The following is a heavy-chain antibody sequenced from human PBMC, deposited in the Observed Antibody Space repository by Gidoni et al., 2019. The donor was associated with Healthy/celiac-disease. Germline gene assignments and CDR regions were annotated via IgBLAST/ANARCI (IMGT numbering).Heavy chain of an antibody. CDR2: INHSGST. J-gene: IGHJ3*02. CDR1: GGSFSGYY. Sequence: QAQLQQWGAGLLKPSETLSRTCAVDGGSFSGYYWSWIRQPPGKGLEWIGEINHSGSTNYNPSLKSRVTISVDTSKNQFSLKLSSVTAADTAVYYCEYSQLWSESDAFDIWGQGTMVTVSS. CDR3: EYSQLWSESDAFDI. V-gene: IGHV4-34*01. D-gene: IGHD5-18*01.